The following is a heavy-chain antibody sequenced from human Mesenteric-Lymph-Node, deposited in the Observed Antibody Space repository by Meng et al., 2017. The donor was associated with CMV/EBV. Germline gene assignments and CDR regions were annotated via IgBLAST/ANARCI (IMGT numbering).Heavy chain of an antibody. J-gene: IGHJ4*02. CDR2: MNPHSGNT. V-gene: IGHV1-8*01. CDR1: GSTFTGYD. Sequence: ASVKVSCKTSGSTFTGYDINWVRQAPGQGLEWMGWMNPHSGNTGYAQKFQGRVTMTWDTSISTPYMELRGLRSEDTAVYYCARVPSCNGRRRCTSTSSYYFEFWGQGTLVTVSS. CDR3: ARVPSCNGRRRCTSTSSYYFEF. D-gene: IGHD2-2*01.